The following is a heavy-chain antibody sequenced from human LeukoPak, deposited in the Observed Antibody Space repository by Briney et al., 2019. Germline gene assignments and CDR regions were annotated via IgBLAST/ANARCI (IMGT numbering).Heavy chain of an antibody. CDR1: GGSFSGYY. Sequence: SETLSLTCAVYGGSFSGYYWSWIRQPPGKGLEWIGEINHSGSTNYNPSLKSRVTISVDTSKNQFSLKLSSVTAADTAVYYCARRHTTRYWFDPWGQGTLVTVSS. CDR3: ARRHTTRYWFDP. V-gene: IGHV4-34*01. CDR2: INHSGST. D-gene: IGHD1-1*01. J-gene: IGHJ5*02.